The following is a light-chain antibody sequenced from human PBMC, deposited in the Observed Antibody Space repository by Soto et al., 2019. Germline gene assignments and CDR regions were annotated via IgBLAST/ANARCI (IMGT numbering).Light chain of an antibody. CDR3: ASYTTSSTYV. V-gene: IGLV2-14*01. CDR1: SSDVGGYSY. Sequence: QPALTHPASVSGAPRHALPISCTGTSSDVGGYSYVSWYQQQPGKAPKLVISDVSNRPSGVSDRFSGSKSGNTASLTISGLQTEDEADYYCASYTTSSTYVFGTGTKVTVL. CDR2: DVS. J-gene: IGLJ1*01.